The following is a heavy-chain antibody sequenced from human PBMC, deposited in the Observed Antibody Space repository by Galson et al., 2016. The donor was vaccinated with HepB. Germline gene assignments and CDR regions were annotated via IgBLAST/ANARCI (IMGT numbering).Heavy chain of an antibody. CDR3: SRKVLHHFDSSGYFPGPLDM. J-gene: IGHJ3*02. CDR1: GFPYSSHA. D-gene: IGHD3-22*01. V-gene: IGHV3-23*01. CDR2: ITSTGAKT. Sequence: SLRLSCAASGFPYSSHAMTWVRQAPGKGLEWISAITSTGAKTFYADSVKGRFNISKDNSKSTLSLQKNNLRAEDTALYYCSRKVLHHFDSSGYFPGPLDMWGQGTLVTVSS.